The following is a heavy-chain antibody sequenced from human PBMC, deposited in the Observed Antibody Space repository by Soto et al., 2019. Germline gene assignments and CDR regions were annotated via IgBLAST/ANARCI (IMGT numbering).Heavy chain of an antibody. CDR2: ISWDGGST. CDR3: AKEHSSSWYYYYGMDV. D-gene: IGHD6-13*01. CDR1: GFTFDDYA. Sequence: GGSLRLSCAASGFTFDDYAMHWVRQAPGKGLEWVSLISWDGGSTYYADSVKGRFTISRDNSKNSLYLQMNSLRAEDPALYYCAKEHSSSWYYYYGMDVWGQGTTVTVSS. V-gene: IGHV3-43D*03. J-gene: IGHJ6*02.